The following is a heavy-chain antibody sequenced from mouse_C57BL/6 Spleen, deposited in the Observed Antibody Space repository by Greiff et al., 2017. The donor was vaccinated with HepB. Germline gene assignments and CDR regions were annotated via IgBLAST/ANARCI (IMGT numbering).Heavy chain of an antibody. D-gene: IGHD1-1*01. Sequence: QVQLQQSGPELVKPGASVKISCKASGYAFSSSWMNWVKQRPGKGLEWIGRIYPGDGDTNYNGKFKGKATLTADKSSSTAYMQLSSLTSEDSAVYFCAGNYGSSYEDWYFDVWGTGTTVTVSA. CDR2: IYPGDGDT. J-gene: IGHJ1*03. V-gene: IGHV1-82*01. CDR1: GYAFSSSW. CDR3: AGNYGSSYEDWYFDV.